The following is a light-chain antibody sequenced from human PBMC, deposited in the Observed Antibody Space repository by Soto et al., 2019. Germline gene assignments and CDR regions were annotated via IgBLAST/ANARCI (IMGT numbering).Light chain of an antibody. J-gene: IGKJ4*01. V-gene: IGKV3-11*01. Sequence: EIVLTQSPATLSLSPGERATLSCRASQIINSFLAWYQQKPGQAPRLLIYDAFNRATGIPARFSGSGSGTDVTLTISGLEPEDVAVYFCQQRSNWPLTFGGGTKVEI. CDR3: QQRSNWPLT. CDR1: QIINSF. CDR2: DAF.